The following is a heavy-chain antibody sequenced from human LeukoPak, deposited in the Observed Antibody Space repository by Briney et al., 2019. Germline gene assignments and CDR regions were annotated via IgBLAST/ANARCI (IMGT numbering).Heavy chain of an antibody. D-gene: IGHD6-13*01. CDR2: ISSSSSYI. CDR1: GFTFSSYS. CDR3: ALLAAPLIAAAGTDYYYGMDV. V-gene: IGHV3-21*01. J-gene: IGHJ6*02. Sequence: PGGSLRLSCAASGFTFSSYSMNWVRQAPGKGLEWVSSISSSSSYIYYADSVKGRFTISRDNAKNSLYPQMNSLRAEDTAVYYCALLAAPLIAAAGTDYYYGMDVWGQGTTVTVSS.